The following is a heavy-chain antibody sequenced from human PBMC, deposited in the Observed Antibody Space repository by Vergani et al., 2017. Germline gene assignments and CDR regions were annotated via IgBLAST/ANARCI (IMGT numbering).Heavy chain of an antibody. D-gene: IGHD1-1*01. Sequence: EVELVQSGPEMRKPGESLKISCKGSEYSFGNYWIGWVRQMPGKGLEWMGIIYPADSDTRYSPSFQGQVTPSADKSISTAFLQWDSLKASDTALYYCARHTTYTDSWGQGTLVTVSS. CDR1: EYSFGNYW. V-gene: IGHV5-51*01. CDR3: ARHTTYTDS. CDR2: IYPADSDT. J-gene: IGHJ4*02.